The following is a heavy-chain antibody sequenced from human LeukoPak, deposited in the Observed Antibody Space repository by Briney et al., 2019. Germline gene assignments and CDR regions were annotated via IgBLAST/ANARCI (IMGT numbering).Heavy chain of an antibody. D-gene: IGHD3-22*01. CDR1: GFTFTSSA. Sequence: ASVKVSCKASGFTFTSSAMQWVRQARGQRLEWIGWIVVGSGNTNYAQKFQGRVTITADKSTSTAYMELSSLRSEDTAVYYCARDVGYDSSGYPDYWGQGTLVTVSS. CDR3: ARDVGYDSSGYPDY. J-gene: IGHJ4*02. CDR2: IVVGSGNT. V-gene: IGHV1-58*02.